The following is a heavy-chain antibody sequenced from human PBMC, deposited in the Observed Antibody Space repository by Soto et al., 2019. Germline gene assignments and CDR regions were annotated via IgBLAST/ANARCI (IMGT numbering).Heavy chain of an antibody. CDR3: AHDITMKYGMDV. CDR1: GFSLSTSGVG. V-gene: IGHV2-5*02. CDR2: IYWDDDK. D-gene: IGHD3-22*01. J-gene: IGHJ6*02. Sequence: QITLKESGPTLVKPTQTLTLTCTFSGFSLSTSGVGVGWICQPPGKALEWLALIYWDDDKRYSPSLKSRLTISKDTSKNQVVLTMTNMDPVDTATYYCAHDITMKYGMDVWGQGTTVTVSS.